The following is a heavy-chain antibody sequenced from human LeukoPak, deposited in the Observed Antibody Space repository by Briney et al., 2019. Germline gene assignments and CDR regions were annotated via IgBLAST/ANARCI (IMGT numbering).Heavy chain of an antibody. CDR3: AVTLGYCSGGSCYNNWFDP. CDR1: GYTFTSYG. Sequence: ASVKVSCKASGYTFTSYGISWVRQAPGQGLERMGWISAYNGNTNYAQKLQGRVTMTTDTSTSTAYMELRSLRSDDTAVYYCAVTLGYCSGGSCYNNWFDPWGQGTLVTVSS. J-gene: IGHJ5*02. D-gene: IGHD2-15*01. V-gene: IGHV1-18*01. CDR2: ISAYNGNT.